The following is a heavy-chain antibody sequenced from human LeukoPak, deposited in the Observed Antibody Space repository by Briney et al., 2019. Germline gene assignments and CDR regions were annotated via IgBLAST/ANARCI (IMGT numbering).Heavy chain of an antibody. J-gene: IGHJ3*02. CDR2: ISSSSSYI. D-gene: IGHD3-22*01. V-gene: IGHV3-21*01. CDR1: GFTFSSYS. Sequence: PGGFLRLSCAASGFTFSSYSMNWVRQAPGKGLEWVSSISSSSSYIYYADSVKGRFTISRDNAKNSLYPQMNSLRAEDTAVYYCARSPGGPITMIVVAEAAFDIWGQGTMVTVSS. CDR3: ARSPGGPITMIVVAEAAFDI.